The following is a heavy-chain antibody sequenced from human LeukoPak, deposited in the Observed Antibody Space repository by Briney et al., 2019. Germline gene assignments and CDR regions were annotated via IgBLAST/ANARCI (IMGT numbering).Heavy chain of an antibody. D-gene: IGHD1-26*01. CDR1: GGSFSGYY. V-gene: IGHV4-34*01. CDR2: INHSGST. Sequence: SETLSLTCAVYGGSFSGYYWSWIRQPPGKGLEWIGEINHSGSTNYNPSLKSRVTISVDTSKNQFSLKLSSVTAADTAVYYCARGASGSYYPLAGYYYYYGMDVWGQGTTVTVSS. CDR3: ARGASGSYYPLAGYYYYYGMDV. J-gene: IGHJ6*02.